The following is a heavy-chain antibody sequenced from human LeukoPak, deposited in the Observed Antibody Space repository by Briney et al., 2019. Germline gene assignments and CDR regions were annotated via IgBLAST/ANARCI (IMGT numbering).Heavy chain of an antibody. Sequence: GGSLGLSCAASGFTLGSYWMSWVRQAPGKGLEWVANINEDGSVKNYVDSLKGRFTISRDNTRNSMYLQMNSLRAEDTAVYYCARDEPGYGEFLLYWGQGTLVTVSS. J-gene: IGHJ4*02. CDR1: GFTLGSYW. V-gene: IGHV3-7*01. D-gene: IGHD3-10*01. CDR3: ARDEPGYGEFLLY. CDR2: INEDGSVK.